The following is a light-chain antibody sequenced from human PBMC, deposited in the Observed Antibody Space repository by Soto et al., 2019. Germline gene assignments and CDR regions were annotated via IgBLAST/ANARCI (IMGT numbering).Light chain of an antibody. CDR2: GAS. Sequence: EIEMTQSPATLSLAPGERVTLSCRASESVSTNLAWYQQKAGQAPRLLIYGASNRATGIPDRFSGSGSGTDFTLTISSLEPEDFALYYCQQRDNWPITFGQGTRLEIK. V-gene: IGKV3-11*01. CDR1: ESVSTN. J-gene: IGKJ5*01. CDR3: QQRDNWPIT.